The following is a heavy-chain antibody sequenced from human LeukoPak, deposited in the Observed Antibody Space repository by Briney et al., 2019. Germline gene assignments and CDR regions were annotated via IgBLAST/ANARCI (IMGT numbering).Heavy chain of an antibody. CDR1: DNSISTSDFY. D-gene: IGHD1-1*01. Sequence: SETLSLTCSVSDNSISTSDFYWGWIRQPPGKGLEWIGSTYYRGSTYYNPSLKSRVTMSVDTSKKQFSLKLSSVTAADTAVYYCARHAVEAASRWFDPWGQGTLVTVSS. CDR2: TYYRGST. CDR3: ARHAVEAASRWFDP. V-gene: IGHV4-39*01. J-gene: IGHJ5*02.